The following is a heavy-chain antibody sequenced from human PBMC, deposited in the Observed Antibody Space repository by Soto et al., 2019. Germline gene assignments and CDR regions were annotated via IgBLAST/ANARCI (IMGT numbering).Heavy chain of an antibody. CDR2: IYYSGST. D-gene: IGHD5-12*01. J-gene: IGHJ4*02. Sequence: SETLSLTCTVSCGSVSTGSYYWSWIRQPPGKGLEWIGYIYYSGSTNYNPSLKSRVTISVGTSKNQFSLKLSSVTAADTAMYYCARGGGYSGYDYATFDYWGQGTLVTVSS. CDR1: CGSVSTGSYY. V-gene: IGHV4-61*01. CDR3: ARGGGYSGYDYATFDY.